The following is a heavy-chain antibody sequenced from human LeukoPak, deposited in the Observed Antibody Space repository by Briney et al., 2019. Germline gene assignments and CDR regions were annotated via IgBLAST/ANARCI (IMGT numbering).Heavy chain of an antibody. CDR2: IYPRDSDT. CDR3: ARHSDVVGAI. CDR1: GYTFTHQW. D-gene: IGHD3-16*01. V-gene: IGHV5-51*01. J-gene: IGHJ4*02. Sequence: GESLKISCEASGYTFTHQWIGWVRQMPRASLEWVGIIYPRDSDTIYSPSFQGHVTISADTSINTASLEWRGLEASDTAMYYCARHSDVVGAIWGQGTQVTVSS.